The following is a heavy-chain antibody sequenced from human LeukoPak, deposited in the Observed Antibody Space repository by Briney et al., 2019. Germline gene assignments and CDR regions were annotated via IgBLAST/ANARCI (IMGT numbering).Heavy chain of an antibody. CDR2: IYSGGST. J-gene: IGHJ4*02. Sequence: GGSLRLSCAASGFTVSSNYLSWVRQAPGKGLEWVSVIYSGGSTYYADSVKGRFTISRDNSKNTLYLQMNSLRAEDTAVYYCGGVTSYYFDYWGQGTLVTVSS. D-gene: IGHD5-18*01. V-gene: IGHV3-53*01. CDR3: GGVTSYYFDY. CDR1: GFTVSSNY.